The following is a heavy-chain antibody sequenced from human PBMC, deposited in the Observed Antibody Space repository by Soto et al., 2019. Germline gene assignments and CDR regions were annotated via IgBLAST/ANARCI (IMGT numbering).Heavy chain of an antibody. J-gene: IGHJ4*02. CDR3: ARDGYYGDFGY. CDR1: GFTFSSYG. CDR2: LWYDGSNR. D-gene: IGHD4-17*01. Sequence: QVQLVESGGGVVQPGRSLRLSCAASGFTFSSYGMHWVRQAPGKGLEWVAVLWYDGSNRYYADSVKGRFTISRDNSKNTLYLQMNSLRAEDTAVYYCARDGYYGDFGYWGQGTLVTVSS. V-gene: IGHV3-33*01.